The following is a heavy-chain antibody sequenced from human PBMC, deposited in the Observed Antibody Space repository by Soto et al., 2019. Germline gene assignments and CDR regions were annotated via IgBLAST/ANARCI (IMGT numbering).Heavy chain of an antibody. J-gene: IGHJ4*02. CDR1: GASISSGDYA. D-gene: IGHD3-16*01. Sequence: LSLTCVVSGASISSGDYAWNWVRQPPGKGLEWLGYIYNNGGSYYNPSLKSRVTISLDRSQNHFSLRLNSVTAADTALYFCARGDKNNDYYFDHWGQGTLVTVSS. CDR2: IYNNGGS. V-gene: IGHV4-30-2*01. CDR3: ARGDKNNDYYFDH.